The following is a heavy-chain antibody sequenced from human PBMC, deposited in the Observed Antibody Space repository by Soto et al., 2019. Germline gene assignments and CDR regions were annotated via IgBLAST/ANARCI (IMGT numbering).Heavy chain of an antibody. V-gene: IGHV4-59*08. CDR3: THLLSLAHPYSYL. D-gene: IGHD2-21*01. CDR1: GGSISSYY. J-gene: IGHJ4*02. Sequence: SETLSLTCTVSGGSISSYYWSWIRQPPGKGLEWIGYIYYSGSTNYNPSLKSRVTISVDTSKNQFSLKLSSVTAADTAVYYCTHLLSLAHPYSYLWGQGTQVTVSS. CDR2: IYYSGST.